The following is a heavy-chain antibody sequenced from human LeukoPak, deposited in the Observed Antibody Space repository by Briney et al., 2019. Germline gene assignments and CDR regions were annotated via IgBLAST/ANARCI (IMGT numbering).Heavy chain of an antibody. CDR1: GFTFTSYW. V-gene: IGHV3-15*01. J-gene: IGHJ4*02. Sequence: GGSLRLSCAASGFTFTSYWMSWVRQAPGKGLEWVGRIKSKTDGGTTDYAAPVKGRFTISRDDSKNTLYLQMNSLKTEDTAVYYCTTEVFDGDYYAWGQGTLVTVSS. CDR3: TTEVFDGDYYA. D-gene: IGHD2-21*02. CDR2: IKSKTDGGTT.